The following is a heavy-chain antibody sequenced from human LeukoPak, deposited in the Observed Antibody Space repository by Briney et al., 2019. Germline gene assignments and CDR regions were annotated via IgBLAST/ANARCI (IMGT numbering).Heavy chain of an antibody. V-gene: IGHV3-30*04. D-gene: IGHD1-7*01. Sequence: GGSLRLSCAASGFTFSRYAMHWVRQAPGKGLEWVAVISYDGNNKHYGDSVKGRFTISRDNSKNTLYLQMNSLRAEDTAVYYCARAYNWNYDGVDYWGQGTLVTVSS. J-gene: IGHJ4*02. CDR2: ISYDGNNK. CDR1: GFTFSRYA. CDR3: ARAYNWNYDGVDY.